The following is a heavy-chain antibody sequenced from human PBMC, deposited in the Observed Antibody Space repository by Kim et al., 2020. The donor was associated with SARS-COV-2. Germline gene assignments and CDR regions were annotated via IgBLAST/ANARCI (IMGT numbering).Heavy chain of an antibody. J-gene: IGHJ6*02. D-gene: IGHD3-9*01. Sequence: LKGRVTISVDTSKNQFSLKLSSVTAADTAVYYCAREGLLTGYYYYYGMDVWGQGTTVTVSS. CDR3: AREGLLTGYYYYYGMDV. V-gene: IGHV4-39*07.